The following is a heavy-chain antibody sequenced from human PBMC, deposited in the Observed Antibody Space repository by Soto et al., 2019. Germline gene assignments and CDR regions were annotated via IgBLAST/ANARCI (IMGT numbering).Heavy chain of an antibody. CDR2: ITGSGDYT. D-gene: IGHD3-22*01. CDR3: AKARYYDSTGYLYYFDY. J-gene: IGHJ4*02. V-gene: IGHV3-23*01. CDR1: GFTFSNYA. Sequence: GSLRLSCAASGFTFSNYAMSWVRQAPGKGLEWVSSITGSGDYTYYADSVKGRFTISRDNSKNTLYLQMNSLRAEDTAVYYCAKARYYDSTGYLYYFDYWGQGTLVTVSS.